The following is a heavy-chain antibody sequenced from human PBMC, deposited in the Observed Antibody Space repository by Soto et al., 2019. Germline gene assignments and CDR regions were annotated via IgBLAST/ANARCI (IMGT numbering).Heavy chain of an antibody. J-gene: IGHJ6*03. CDR1: GFTFSSYS. CDR3: AREVLSSGWFAAYYMDV. Sequence: GGSLRLSCAASGFTFSSYSMNWVRQAPGKGLEWVSYISGSSSAIYYADSVKGRFTISRDNAKNSLYLQMNSLRAEDTAVFYCAREVLSSGWFAAYYMDVWGKGTTVTVSS. CDR2: ISGSSSAI. D-gene: IGHD6-19*01. V-gene: IGHV3-48*01.